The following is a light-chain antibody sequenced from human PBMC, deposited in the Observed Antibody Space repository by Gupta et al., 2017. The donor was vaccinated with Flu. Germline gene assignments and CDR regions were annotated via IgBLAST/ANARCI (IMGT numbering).Light chain of an antibody. CDR2: RAS. V-gene: IGKV3-15*01. CDR3: QQYNYWRT. CDR1: QSVGSD. Sequence: EIMMTQSPATLSVSPGERATLSCRASQSVGSDLAWYQQKPGQAPRLLIHRASTRVTGIPARFSGSGSGSEFTLTISSLQSEDFAVYYCQQYNYWRTLGPGTKVEL. J-gene: IGKJ1*01.